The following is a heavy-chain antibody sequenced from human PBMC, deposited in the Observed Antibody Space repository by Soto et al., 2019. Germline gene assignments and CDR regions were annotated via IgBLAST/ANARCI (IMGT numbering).Heavy chain of an antibody. Sequence: QVQLVESGGGVVQPGRSLRLSCAASGFTFSSYGMHWVRQAPGKGLEWVAVISYDGSNKYYADSVKGRFTISRDNSKNTLYLQMNSLRAEDTAVYYCATHGETGRSIYFDYWGQGTLVTVSS. CDR2: ISYDGSNK. CDR3: ATHGETGRSIYFDY. CDR1: GFTFSSYG. J-gene: IGHJ4*02. D-gene: IGHD3-9*01. V-gene: IGHV3-30*03.